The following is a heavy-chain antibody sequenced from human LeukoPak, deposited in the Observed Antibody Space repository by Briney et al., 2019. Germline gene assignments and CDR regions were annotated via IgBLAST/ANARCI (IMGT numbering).Heavy chain of an antibody. J-gene: IGHJ4*02. Sequence: SQTLSLTCTVSGGSISSGGYYWSCIRQHPGKGLEWIGYIYYSGSTYYNPSLKSRVTISVDTSKNQFSLKLSSVTAADTAVYYCARGIAARLTRFDYWGQGTLVTVSS. V-gene: IGHV4-31*03. D-gene: IGHD6-6*01. CDR1: GGSISSGGYY. CDR2: IYYSGST. CDR3: ARGIAARLTRFDY.